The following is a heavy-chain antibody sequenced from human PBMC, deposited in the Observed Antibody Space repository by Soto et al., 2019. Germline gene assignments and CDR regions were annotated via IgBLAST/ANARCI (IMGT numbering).Heavy chain of an antibody. Sequence: ASVKVSCKVSGYTLTELSMHWVRQAPGKGLEWMGGFDPEDGETIYAQKFQGRVTMTEDTSTDTAYMELSSLRSEDTAVYYCATVSQWLAVLVAFDIWGQGTMVTVSS. CDR3: ATVSQWLAVLVAFDI. CDR1: GYTLTELS. D-gene: IGHD6-19*01. J-gene: IGHJ3*02. V-gene: IGHV1-24*01. CDR2: FDPEDGET.